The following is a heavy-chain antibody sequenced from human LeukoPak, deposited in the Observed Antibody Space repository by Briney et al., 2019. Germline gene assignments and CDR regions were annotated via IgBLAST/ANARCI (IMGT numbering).Heavy chain of an antibody. CDR2: IYYSGST. D-gene: IGHD6-6*01. V-gene: IGHV4-59*12. CDR3: ARGEAARSLYYYYYYYMDV. J-gene: IGHJ6*03. Sequence: KASETLSLTCTVSGGSISSYYWSWIRQPPGKGLEWIGYIYYSGSTNYNPSLKSRVTISVDTSKNQFSLKLSSVTAADTAVYYCARGEAARSLYYYYYYYMDVWGKGTTVTVSS. CDR1: GGSISSYY.